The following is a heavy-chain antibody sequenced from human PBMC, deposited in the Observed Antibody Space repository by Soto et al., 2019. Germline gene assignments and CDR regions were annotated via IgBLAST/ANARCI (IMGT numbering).Heavy chain of an antibody. D-gene: IGHD6-19*01. CDR1: GYSISSGYY. J-gene: IGHJ4*02. V-gene: IGHV4-38-2*02. Sequence: SETLSLTCAVSGYSISSGYYWGWIRQPPGKGLEWIGSIYHSGSTYYNPSLKSRVTISVDTSKNQFSLKLSSETAADTAVYYCARDLSNHYSSGPVDYWGQGTLVTVSS. CDR2: IYHSGST. CDR3: ARDLSNHYSSGPVDY.